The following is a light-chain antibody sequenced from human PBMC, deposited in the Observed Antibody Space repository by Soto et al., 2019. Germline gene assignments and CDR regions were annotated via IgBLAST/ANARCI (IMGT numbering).Light chain of an antibody. Sequence: DIQMTQSPSTLSASVGDRVTITCRASQSISSWLAWYQQKPGKAPKLLIYKAVSLESGVPSRFSGSGPGTEFTLTISSLQPDDFATYYCQQYNSYPYTFGRGTKLEIK. CDR2: KAV. CDR3: QQYNSYPYT. V-gene: IGKV1-5*03. CDR1: QSISSW. J-gene: IGKJ2*01.